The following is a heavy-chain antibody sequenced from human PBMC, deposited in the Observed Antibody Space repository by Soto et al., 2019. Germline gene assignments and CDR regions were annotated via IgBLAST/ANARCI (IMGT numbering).Heavy chain of an antibody. J-gene: IGHJ4*02. CDR2: IRTNARGATT. CDR1: GFVFGDYE. V-gene: IGHV3-49*03. Sequence: GGSLRLSCTTSGFVFGDYEMSWFRQAPGKGLEWVGFIRTNARGATTEYAASVRGRFTISRDESKSVAYLQMNSLKIEDTAVYYCTRGVVIGYWGQGTLVSVSS. CDR3: TRGVVIGY.